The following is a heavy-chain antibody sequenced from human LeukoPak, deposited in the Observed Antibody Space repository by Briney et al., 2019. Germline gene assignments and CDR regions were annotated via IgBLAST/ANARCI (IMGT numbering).Heavy chain of an antibody. Sequence: GGSLRLSCAASGLTVSSNCMSWVRQAPGKGLEGVSFIYSGGNTYYADSVKGRSTISRDNSKNTVHLQMNSLRAEDTAMYYCARRAGDYSHPYDYWGQGTLVTVSS. CDR1: GLTVSSNC. D-gene: IGHD3-22*01. CDR2: IYSGGNT. V-gene: IGHV3-53*01. J-gene: IGHJ4*02. CDR3: ARRAGDYSHPYDY.